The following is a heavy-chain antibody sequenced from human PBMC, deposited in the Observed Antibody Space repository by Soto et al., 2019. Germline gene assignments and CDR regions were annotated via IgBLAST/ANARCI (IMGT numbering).Heavy chain of an antibody. V-gene: IGHV4-59*01. Sequence: PSETLSLTCTVSGASISGSYWSWIRQPPGKGLEWIGYIYYSGSTNYNPSLKSRVTISVDTSKNKFSLKLSSVTAADTAVYYCARDVPYCSGGSCYPIWGQGTMVTVS. CDR3: ARDVPYCSGGSCYPI. D-gene: IGHD2-15*01. CDR1: GASISGSY. J-gene: IGHJ3*02. CDR2: IYYSGST.